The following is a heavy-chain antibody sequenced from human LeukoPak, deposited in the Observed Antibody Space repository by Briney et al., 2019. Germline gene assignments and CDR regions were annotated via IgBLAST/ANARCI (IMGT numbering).Heavy chain of an antibody. Sequence: SETLSLTCAVYGGSLSGYYWSWIRQPPGKGLEWIGEINHSGSTNYNPSLKSRVTISVDTSKNQFSLKLSSVTAADTAVYYCARGRVATSDFWSGQNYYYYYMDVWGKGTTVTVSS. D-gene: IGHD3-3*01. CDR2: INHSGST. J-gene: IGHJ6*03. CDR1: GGSLSGYY. CDR3: ARGRVATSDFWSGQNYYYYYMDV. V-gene: IGHV4-34*01.